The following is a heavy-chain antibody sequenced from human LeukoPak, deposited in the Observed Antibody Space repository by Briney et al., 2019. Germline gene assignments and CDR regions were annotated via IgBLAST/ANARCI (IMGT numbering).Heavy chain of an antibody. CDR1: GYSISSGYY. CDR3: ASPTTLYYFDY. Sequence: SETLSLTCTVSGYSISSGYYWGWIRQPPGKGLEWIGSIYHSGSTYYNPSLKSRVTISVDTSKNQFSLELSSVTAADTAVYYCASPTTLYYFDYWGQGTLVTVSS. D-gene: IGHD5-12*01. V-gene: IGHV4-38-2*02. J-gene: IGHJ4*02. CDR2: IYHSGST.